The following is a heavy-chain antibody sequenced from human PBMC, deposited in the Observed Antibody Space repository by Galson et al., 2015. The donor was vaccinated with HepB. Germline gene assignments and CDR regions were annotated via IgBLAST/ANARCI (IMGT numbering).Heavy chain of an antibody. CDR1: GFTFPNFA. Sequence: SLRLSCAASGFTFPNFAMSWVRQAPGKGLEWVAGISGSGQSTHYADSVKGQFTISRDNSKNTLYLQMTSLRGEDLALYYCTKDREAPYDFLYYFVYWGQGTLVTVSA. D-gene: IGHD3/OR15-3a*01. CDR3: TKDREAPYDFLYYFVY. V-gene: IGHV3-23*01. CDR2: ISGSGQST. J-gene: IGHJ4*02.